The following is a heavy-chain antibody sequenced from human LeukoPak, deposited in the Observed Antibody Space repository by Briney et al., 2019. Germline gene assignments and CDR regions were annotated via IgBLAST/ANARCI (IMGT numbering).Heavy chain of an antibody. D-gene: IGHD2/OR15-2a*01. CDR2: ISYDGSNK. J-gene: IGHJ4*02. V-gene: IGHV3-30*18. CDR3: AKDRTETTTSGPIDY. CDR1: GFTFSSYG. Sequence: ETGGSLRLSCAASGFTFSSYGMHWVRQAPGKGLEWVAVISYDGSNKYYADSVKGRFTISRDNSKNTLYLQMNSLRAEDTAVYYCAKDRTETTTSGPIDYWGQGTLVTVSS.